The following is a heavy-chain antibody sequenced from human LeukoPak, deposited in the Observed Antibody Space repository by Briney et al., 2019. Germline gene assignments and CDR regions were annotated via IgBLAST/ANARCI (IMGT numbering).Heavy chain of an antibody. V-gene: IGHV1-2*02. J-gene: IGHJ4*02. D-gene: IGHD6-6*01. CDR3: ARSPVYSSSWEGGY. Sequence: GASVKVSCKASGYTFTGYYMHWVRQAPGQGLEWMGWINPNSGGTNYAQKFQGRVTMTRDTSISTAYMELSRLRSDDTAVYYCARSPVYSSSWEGGYWGQGTLVTVSS. CDR2: INPNSGGT. CDR1: GYTFTGYY.